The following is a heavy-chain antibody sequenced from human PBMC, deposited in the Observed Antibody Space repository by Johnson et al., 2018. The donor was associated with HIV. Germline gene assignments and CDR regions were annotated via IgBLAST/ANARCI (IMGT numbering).Heavy chain of an antibody. Sequence: QVQLVESGGGVVQPGRSLRLSCAASGFTFSSYGMHWVRRAPGKGLEWLAYIRSDGVNKQYTDSVKGRFTISRDNSKNTVYLQMNSLRDEDTSVYYCTVWRWGWSGQEPFDVWGPGTMVTVSS. D-gene: IGHD3-3*01. V-gene: IGHV3-30*02. CDR2: IRSDGVNK. CDR3: TVWRWGWSGQEPFDV. CDR1: GFTFSSYG. J-gene: IGHJ3*01.